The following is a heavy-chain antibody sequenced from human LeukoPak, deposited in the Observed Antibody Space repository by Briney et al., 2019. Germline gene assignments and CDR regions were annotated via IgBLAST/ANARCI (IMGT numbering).Heavy chain of an antibody. V-gene: IGHV3-15*07. Sequence: GGSLRLSCAASGFTFSSACLSWVRQAPGKGLEWVGRIRTKRDGETVDYAAPVKGRFTISRDDSKNTLFLQMNSLKTEDTAVYYCATPALGRRLYYYDYWGQGTLVTVSP. CDR1: GFTFSSAC. CDR3: ATPALGRRLYYYDY. J-gene: IGHJ4*02. D-gene: IGHD3-16*01. CDR2: IRTKRDGETV.